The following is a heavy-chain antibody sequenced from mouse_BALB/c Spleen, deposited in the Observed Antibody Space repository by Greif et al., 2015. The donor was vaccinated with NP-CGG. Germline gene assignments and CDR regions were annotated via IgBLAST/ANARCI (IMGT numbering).Heavy chain of an antibody. V-gene: IGHV5-4*02. CDR1: GFTFSDYY. CDR3: ARGGNYDAMDY. J-gene: IGHJ4*01. Sequence: EVKLVESGGGLVKPGGSLKLSCAASGFTFSDYYMYWVRQTPEKRLEWVATISDGGSYTYYPDSVKGRFTISRDNAKNNLYLQMSRLKSEDTAMYYCARGGNYDAMDYWGQGTSVTVSS. D-gene: IGHD2-1*01. CDR2: ISDGGSYT.